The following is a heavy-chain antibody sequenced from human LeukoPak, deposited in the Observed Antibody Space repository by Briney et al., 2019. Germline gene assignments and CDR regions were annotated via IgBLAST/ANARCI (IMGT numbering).Heavy chain of an antibody. V-gene: IGHV1-18*04. D-gene: IGHD3-16*01. CDR3: ARDSTRGDPGDY. Sequence: ASVKVSCKASGYTFNSYDITWVRQAPGQGLEWMGWISVYNGNTNYAQKVQGRVTMTTDTSTSTAYMEVRNLRSDDTAVYYCARDSTRGDPGDYWGQGTLVTVSS. J-gene: IGHJ4*02. CDR1: GYTFNSYD. CDR2: ISVYNGNT.